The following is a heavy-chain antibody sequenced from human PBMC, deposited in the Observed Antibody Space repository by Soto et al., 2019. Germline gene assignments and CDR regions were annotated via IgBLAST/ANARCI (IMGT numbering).Heavy chain of an antibody. CDR1: GFTFSSYS. CDR3: ARDQNVVVPAAKDDYYGMDV. J-gene: IGHJ6*02. CDR2: ISSSSSYI. Sequence: PGGSLRLSCAASGFTFSSYSMNWVRQAPGKGLEWVSSISSSSSYIYYADSVKGRFTISRDNAKNSLYLQMNGLRAEDTAVYYCARDQNVVVPAAKDDYYGMDVWGQGTTVTVSS. D-gene: IGHD2-2*01. V-gene: IGHV3-21*01.